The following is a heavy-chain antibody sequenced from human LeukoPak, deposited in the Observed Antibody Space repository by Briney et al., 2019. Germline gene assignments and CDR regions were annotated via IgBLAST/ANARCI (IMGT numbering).Heavy chain of an antibody. CDR2: ISSSSSYI. Sequence: GGSLRLSCAASGFTFSSYSMNWVRQAPGKGLEWVSSISSSSSYIYYADSVKGRFTISRDNSKNTLYLQMNSLRVEDTAVYYCARGSSIAARPYYFDYWGQGTLVTVSS. D-gene: IGHD6-6*01. V-gene: IGHV3-21*01. J-gene: IGHJ4*02. CDR3: ARGSSIAARPYYFDY. CDR1: GFTFSSYS.